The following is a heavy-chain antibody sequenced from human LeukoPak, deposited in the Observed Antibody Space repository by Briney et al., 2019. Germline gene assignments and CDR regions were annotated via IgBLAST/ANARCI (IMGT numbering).Heavy chain of an antibody. CDR1: GFTFSGYW. CDR2: INGDGSDT. CDR3: ARDPRNKGFDP. D-gene: IGHD1/OR15-1a*01. V-gene: IGHV3-74*01. J-gene: IGHJ5*02. Sequence: GGSLRLSCAASGFTFSGYWMHWARQSPGKGLVWVSCINGDGSDTRYADSVKGRFTISRDNAKNTLYLQMNSLRVEDTAVYYCARDPRNKGFDPWGQGTLVTVSS.